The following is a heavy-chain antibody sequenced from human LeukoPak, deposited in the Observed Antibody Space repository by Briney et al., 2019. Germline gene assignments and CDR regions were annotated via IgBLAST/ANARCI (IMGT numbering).Heavy chain of an antibody. J-gene: IGHJ4*02. CDR3: ARAGYTISSYRFDY. CDR1: GGSINSYW. CDR2: MYTTGMT. Sequence: PSETLSLTCTVSGGSINSYWWSWIRQPAGKGLEFIGRMYTTGMTNYNPSRKSRVSMSVDTSNNQFSLELRSVTAADTAVYFCARAGYTISSYRFDYWGQGALVTVSS. V-gene: IGHV4-4*07. D-gene: IGHD3-16*02.